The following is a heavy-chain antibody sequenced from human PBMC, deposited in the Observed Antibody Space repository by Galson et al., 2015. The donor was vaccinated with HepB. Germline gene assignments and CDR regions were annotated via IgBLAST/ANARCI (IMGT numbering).Heavy chain of an antibody. V-gene: IGHV3-66*02. D-gene: IGHD3-10*01. CDR1: GFTVNNNY. CDR2: IYSGGST. J-gene: IGHJ4*02. Sequence: SLRLSCAASGFTVNNNYMSWVRQAPGKGLEWVSVIYSGGSTYYADSVKGRFTISRDNSKNTLYLQMNSLRTEDTAIYYCTGLPIRGGLDYWGQGTLVTVSS. CDR3: TGLPIRGGLDY.